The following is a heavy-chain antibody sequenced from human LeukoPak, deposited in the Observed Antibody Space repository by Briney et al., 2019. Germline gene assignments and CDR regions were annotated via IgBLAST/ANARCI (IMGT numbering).Heavy chain of an antibody. CDR3: ARDPPSFQY. CDR2: ISGSGGST. CDR1: GFTFSSYA. V-gene: IGHV3-23*01. J-gene: IGHJ1*01. Sequence: GGSLRLSCAASGFTFSSYAMSWVRQAPGKGLEWVSAISGSGGSTYYADSVKGRFTISRDNAKNSLYLQVNSLRAEDTAVYYCARDPPSFQYWGQGTLVTVSA.